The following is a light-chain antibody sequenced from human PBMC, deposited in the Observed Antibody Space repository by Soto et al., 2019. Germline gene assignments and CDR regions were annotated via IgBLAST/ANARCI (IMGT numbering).Light chain of an antibody. CDR1: QSISSW. Sequence: DIQMTQSPSTLSASVGDRVTITCRASQSISSWLAWYQQKPGKAPKLLIYDASNRATAIPVRFSGSGSGTDFTLTISSLEPEDSAVYYCQYRGIWPPGATFGGGTKVEIK. CDR2: DAS. J-gene: IGKJ4*01. CDR3: QYRGIWPPGAT. V-gene: IGKV1-5*01.